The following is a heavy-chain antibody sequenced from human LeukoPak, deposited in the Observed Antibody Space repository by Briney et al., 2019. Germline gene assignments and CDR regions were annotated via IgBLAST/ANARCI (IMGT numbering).Heavy chain of an antibody. CDR3: AKGLSGYDWVDY. Sequence: GGSLRLSCAASGFTFSNYWMSWVRQAPGKGLEWVANIKQDGSEKYYVDSVKGRFTISRDNSKNSLYLQMNSLRIEDTALYYCAKGLSGYDWVDYWGQGTLVTVSS. J-gene: IGHJ4*02. CDR2: IKQDGSEK. V-gene: IGHV3-7*03. D-gene: IGHD5-12*01. CDR1: GFTFSNYW.